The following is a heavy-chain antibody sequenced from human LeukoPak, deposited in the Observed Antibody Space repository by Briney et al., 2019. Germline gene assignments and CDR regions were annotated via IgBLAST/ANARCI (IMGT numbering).Heavy chain of an antibody. CDR2: ISSNGGST. CDR1: GFTFSSYA. V-gene: IGHV3-64D*06. D-gene: IGHD2-15*01. J-gene: IGHJ4*02. CDR3: VKDQSSGGSCYSH. Sequence: GGSLRLSCSASGFTFSSYAMHWARQAPGKGLEYVSAISSNGGSTYYADSVKGRFTISRDNSKNTLYLQMSSLRAEDTAVYYCVKDQSSGGSCYSHWGQGTLVTVSS.